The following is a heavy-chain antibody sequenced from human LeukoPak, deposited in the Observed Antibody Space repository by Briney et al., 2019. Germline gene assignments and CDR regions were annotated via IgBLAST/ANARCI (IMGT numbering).Heavy chain of an antibody. CDR3: AIKSLPNSYGSGNYHPLDY. CDR1: GCSISSYY. V-gene: IGHV4-59*01. J-gene: IGHJ4*02. Sequence: TASETLSLTCTVSGCSISSYYWTWIRQPPGKGLEWAGYIYYNGSTNYNPSLKSLVTISVATSKNQSSLQLISETAADTAVYYCAIKSLPNSYGSGNYHPLDYWGQGPLVTVSS. CDR2: IYYNGST. D-gene: IGHD3-10*01.